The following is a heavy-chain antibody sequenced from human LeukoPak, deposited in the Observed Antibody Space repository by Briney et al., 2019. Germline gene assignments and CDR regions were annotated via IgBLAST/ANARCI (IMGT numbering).Heavy chain of an antibody. Sequence: GGSLRLSCAAFGFTFSNTWMSWVRQAPGKGLEWVGRIKSKAYGGTTDYAAPVKGRFTISRDDSKNTLYLQMNSLKTEDTAVYYCTTDPPLSTWGQGTLVTVSS. CDR2: IKSKAYGGTT. CDR3: TTDPPLST. J-gene: IGHJ4*02. V-gene: IGHV3-15*01. CDR1: GFTFSNTW.